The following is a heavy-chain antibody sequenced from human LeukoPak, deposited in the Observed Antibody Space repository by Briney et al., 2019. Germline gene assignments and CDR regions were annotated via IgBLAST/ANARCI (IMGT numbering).Heavy chain of an antibody. V-gene: IGHV1-24*01. CDR3: ARASYYYGSGSMNPDY. CDR1: GYTLTELS. D-gene: IGHD3-10*01. J-gene: IGHJ4*02. Sequence: GSSVKVSCKVSGYTLTELSMHWVRQAPGKGLEWMGGFDPEDGETIYAQKFQGRVTMTEDTSTDTAYMELSSLRSEDTAVYYCARASYYYGSGSMNPDYWGQGTLVTASS. CDR2: FDPEDGET.